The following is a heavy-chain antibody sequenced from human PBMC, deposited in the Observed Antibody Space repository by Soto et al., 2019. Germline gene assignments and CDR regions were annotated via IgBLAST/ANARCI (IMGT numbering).Heavy chain of an antibody. Sequence: GSLRLSCAASGFTSSSYAMSWVRQAPEKGLEWVSGISGSGGSTYYADSVKGRLTISRDNSKNTLYLQMNSLRAEDTAVYYCAKDRTITMIVVPHAFDIWGRGTMVTVSS. CDR1: GFTSSSYA. CDR2: ISGSGGST. V-gene: IGHV3-23*01. J-gene: IGHJ3*02. CDR3: AKDRTITMIVVPHAFDI. D-gene: IGHD3-22*01.